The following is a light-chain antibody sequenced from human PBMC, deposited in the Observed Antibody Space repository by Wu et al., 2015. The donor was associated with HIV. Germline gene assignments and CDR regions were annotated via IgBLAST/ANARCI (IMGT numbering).Light chain of an antibody. J-gene: IGKJ1*01. CDR1: QDIRHN. V-gene: IGKV1-6*01. Sequence: AIQMTQSPSSLSASVGDRVTITCRASQDIRHNLGWFQQKPGKAPKLLIYAASSLQTGVPSRFSGSGSGTDFTLTISSLQPEDFATYYCQQYNSYPWTFGQGTKVEIK. CDR2: AAS. CDR3: QQYNSYPWT.